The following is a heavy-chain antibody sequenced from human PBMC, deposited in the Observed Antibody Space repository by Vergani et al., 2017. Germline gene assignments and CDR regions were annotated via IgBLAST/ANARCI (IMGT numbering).Heavy chain of an antibody. CDR2: IYYSGGT. J-gene: IGHJ5*02. Sequence: QVQLQESGPGLVKPSETLSLTCTVSGGSISSYYWSWIRQPPGKGLEWIGYIYYSGGTNYNPSLKSRVTISVDTSKNQFSLKLSSVTAADTAVYYCARAMNAYSGSPDGFDPWGQGTLVTVSS. CDR3: ARAMNAYSGSPDGFDP. CDR1: GGSISSYY. D-gene: IGHD1-26*01. V-gene: IGHV4-59*01.